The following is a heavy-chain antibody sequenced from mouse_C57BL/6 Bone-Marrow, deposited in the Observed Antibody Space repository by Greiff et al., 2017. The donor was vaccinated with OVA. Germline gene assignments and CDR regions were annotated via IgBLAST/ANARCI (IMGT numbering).Heavy chain of an antibody. Sequence: VQLQQSGPGLVQPSQSLSITCTVSGFSLTSYGVHWVRQSPGKGLEWLGVIWSGGSTDYNAAFMSSLSITKDNAKSHVFFKMNSLQADDTAIYYCAKNYYYGSSFSSFAYWGQGTLVTVSA. CDR2: IWSGGST. D-gene: IGHD1-1*01. J-gene: IGHJ3*01. CDR3: AKNYYYGSSFSSFAY. V-gene: IGHV2-5*01. CDR1: GFSLTSYG.